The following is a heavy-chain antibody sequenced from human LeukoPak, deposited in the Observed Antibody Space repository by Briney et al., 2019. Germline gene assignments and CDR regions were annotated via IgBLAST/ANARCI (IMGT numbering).Heavy chain of an antibody. V-gene: IGHV1-2*02. CDR3: ATTVYSSWYLSPTPLAWFDP. CDR1: GYTFTGYY. J-gene: IGHJ5*02. Sequence: GASVKVSCKASGYTFTGYYMHWVRQAPGQGLEWMGWINPNSGGTNYAQKFQGRVTMTRDTSISTAYMELSSLRSEDTAVYYCATTVYSSWYLSPTPLAWFDPWGQGTLVTVSS. D-gene: IGHD6-13*01. CDR2: INPNSGGT.